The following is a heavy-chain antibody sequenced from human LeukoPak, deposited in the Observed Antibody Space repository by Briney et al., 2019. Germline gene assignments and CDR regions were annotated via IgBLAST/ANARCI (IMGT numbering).Heavy chain of an antibody. CDR3: ARKCTSGSCYSSFDP. D-gene: IGHD2-15*01. CDR2: ISYDGSNK. J-gene: IGHJ5*02. Sequence: GGSLRLSCAASGFTFSSYAMHWVRQAPGKGLEWVAVISYDGSNKYYADSVKGRFTISRDNSKNTLYLQMNSLRAEDTAVYYCARKCTSGSCYSSFDPWGQGTLVTVSS. CDR1: GFTFSSYA. V-gene: IGHV3-30-3*01.